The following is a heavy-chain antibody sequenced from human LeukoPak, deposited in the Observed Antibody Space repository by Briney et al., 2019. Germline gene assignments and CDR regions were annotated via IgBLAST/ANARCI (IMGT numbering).Heavy chain of an antibody. Sequence: GGSLRLSCAASGYTFTSYYMHWVRQAPGQGLEWMGIINPSGGSTSYAQKFQGRVTMTRDTSTSTVYMELSSLRSEDTAVYYCARESQGFGYWGQGTLVTVSS. CDR3: ARESQGFGY. CDR1: GYTFTSYY. J-gene: IGHJ4*02. V-gene: IGHV1-46*01. D-gene: IGHD3-16*01. CDR2: INPSGGST.